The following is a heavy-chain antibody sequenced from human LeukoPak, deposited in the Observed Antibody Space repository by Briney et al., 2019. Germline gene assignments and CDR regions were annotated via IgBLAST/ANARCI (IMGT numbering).Heavy chain of an antibody. Sequence: ASVKVSCKASGYTFTSYGISWVRQAPGQGLEWMGGIIPIFGTANYAQKFQGRVTITTDESTSTAYMELSSLRSEDRAVYYCARGPLNYYYYYMDVWGKGTTVTVSS. CDR1: GYTFTSYG. V-gene: IGHV1-69*05. CDR2: IIPIFGTA. J-gene: IGHJ6*03. CDR3: ARGPLNYYYYYMDV.